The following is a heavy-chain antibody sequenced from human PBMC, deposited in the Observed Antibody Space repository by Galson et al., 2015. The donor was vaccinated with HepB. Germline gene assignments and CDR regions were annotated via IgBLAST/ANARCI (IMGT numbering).Heavy chain of an antibody. CDR3: ARGTYSSSFIAFDI. J-gene: IGHJ3*02. CDR2: INPSNGGT. D-gene: IGHD6-6*01. V-gene: IGHV1-2*06. CDR1: GYTFTGYY. Sequence: SVKVSCKASGYTFTGYYMHWVRQAPGQGLEWMGRINPSNGGTNYAQRFQGRVTMTRDTSITTAYMELSRLRSDDTAVYYCARGTYSSSFIAFDIWGQGTMVTVSS.